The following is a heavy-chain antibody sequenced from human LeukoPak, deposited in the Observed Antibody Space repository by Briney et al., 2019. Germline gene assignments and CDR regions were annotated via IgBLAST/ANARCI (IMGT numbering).Heavy chain of an antibody. Sequence: GGSLRLSCAASGFTFCNAWMSWVRQAPGKGLEWVGRIKSKTDGGTTDYAAPVKGRFTISRDDSKNTLYLQMNSLKTEDTAAYYCTTFGSSGGDAFDIWGQGTMVTVSS. J-gene: IGHJ3*02. V-gene: IGHV3-15*01. CDR3: TTFGSSGGDAFDI. CDR2: IKSKTDGGTT. CDR1: GFTFCNAW. D-gene: IGHD1-26*01.